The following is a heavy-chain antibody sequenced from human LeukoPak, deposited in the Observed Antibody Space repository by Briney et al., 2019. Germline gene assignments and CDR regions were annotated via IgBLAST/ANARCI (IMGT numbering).Heavy chain of an antibody. D-gene: IGHD6-19*01. V-gene: IGHV3-33*01. CDR3: ARDHSSGWYSDYFDY. CDR2: IWYDGSNK. J-gene: IGHJ4*02. Sequence: PGGSLRLPCAASGFTFSSYGMHWVRQAPGKGLEWVAVIWYDGSNKYYADSVKGRFTISRDNSKNTLYLQMNSLRAEDTAVYYCARDHSSGWYSDYFDYWGQGTLVTVSS. CDR1: GFTFSSYG.